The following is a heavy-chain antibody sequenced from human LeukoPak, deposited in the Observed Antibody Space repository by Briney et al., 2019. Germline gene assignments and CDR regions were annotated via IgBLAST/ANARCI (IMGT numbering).Heavy chain of an antibody. J-gene: IGHJ4*02. CDR2: ISSSGSTI. Sequence: GGSLRLSCAASGFTFSSYEMNWVRQAPGKGLEWVSYISSSGSTIYYADSVKGRFTISRDNAKNSLYLQMNSLRAEDTAVYYCARRDLLTGTFDYWGQGTLVTVSS. D-gene: IGHD1-20*01. V-gene: IGHV3-48*03. CDR3: ARRDLLTGTFDY. CDR1: GFTFSSYE.